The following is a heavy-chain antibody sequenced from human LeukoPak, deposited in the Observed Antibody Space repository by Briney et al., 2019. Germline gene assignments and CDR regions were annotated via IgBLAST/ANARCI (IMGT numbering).Heavy chain of an antibody. V-gene: IGHV4-59*08. CDR3: ARSNRGGYDAFDI. Sequence: SETLSLTCTVSGGSISSYYWSWIRQPSGKGLEWIGYIYYSGSTNYNPSLKSRVTISVDTSKNQFSLKLSSVTAADTAVYYCARSNRGGYDAFDIWGQGTMVTVSS. CDR2: IYYSGST. D-gene: IGHD2-15*01. CDR1: GGSISSYY. J-gene: IGHJ3*02.